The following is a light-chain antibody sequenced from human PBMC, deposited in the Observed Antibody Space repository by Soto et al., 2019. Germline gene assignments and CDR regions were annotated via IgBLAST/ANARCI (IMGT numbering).Light chain of an antibody. V-gene: IGKV3-15*01. CDR1: QSISSN. CDR3: HQYENSPQT. CDR2: RAS. Sequence: IVMTQSPSTLSVSPGERATLSCRASQSISSNLAWYQQKLAQAPRLLIYRASTRATGIPARFSGSGSGTEFTLTISSLPSEDFAFYYCHQYENSPQTFGQGTKVDIK. J-gene: IGKJ1*01.